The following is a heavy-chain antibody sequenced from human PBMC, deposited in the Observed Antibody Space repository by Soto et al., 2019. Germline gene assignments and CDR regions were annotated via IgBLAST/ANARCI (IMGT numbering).Heavy chain of an antibody. CDR1: GDTFNYYS. J-gene: IGHJ4*02. D-gene: IGHD2-8*02. Sequence: QVQLVKSGAEVKRPGSSVKVSCKASGDTFNYYSINWVRQAPGLGIEWMGRVNPIVSMSNYAQKFQGRVTMTADKSTSTAYMELSSLRSEDTAIYYCASSYGTGYRAFDYWGQGALVTVSS. CDR2: VNPIVSMS. CDR3: ASSYGTGYRAFDY. V-gene: IGHV1-69*02.